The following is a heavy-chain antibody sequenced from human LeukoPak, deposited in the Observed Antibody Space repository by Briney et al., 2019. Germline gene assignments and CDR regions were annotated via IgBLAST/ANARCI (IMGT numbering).Heavy chain of an antibody. D-gene: IGHD3-3*01. CDR2: IYDSGST. V-gene: IGHV4-59*01. CDR1: DGSISSYY. CDR3: AREGVVKGYFDY. J-gene: IGHJ4*02. Sequence: SETLSLTCTVSDGSISSYYWSWIRQPPGKGLEWIGNIYDSGSTNYNPSLKSRVTISVDTSKNQCSLKLSSVTAADTAVYYCAREGVVKGYFDYWGQGTLVTVSS.